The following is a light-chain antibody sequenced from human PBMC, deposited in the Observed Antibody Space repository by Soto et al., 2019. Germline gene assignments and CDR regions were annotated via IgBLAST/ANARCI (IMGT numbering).Light chain of an antibody. J-gene: IGLJ1*01. CDR3: SSYAGSNNLRDV. V-gene: IGLV2-8*01. CDR2: EVS. CDR1: SSDVGGYNY. Sequence: QSVLTQPPSASGSPGQSVTISCTGTSSDVGGYNYVSWYQQHPGKAPKLMIYEVSKRPSGVPGRFSGSKSGNTASLTVSGLQAEDEADYYCSSYAGSNNLRDVFGTGTKVTVL.